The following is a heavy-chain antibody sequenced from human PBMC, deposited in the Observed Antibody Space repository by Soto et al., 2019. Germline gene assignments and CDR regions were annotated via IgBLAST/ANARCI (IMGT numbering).Heavy chain of an antibody. J-gene: IGHJ4*02. CDR2: ILSKTDGGTT. CDR1: GFSFHIAW. Sequence: EVQLVESGGGLVKPGGSLRLSCAASGFSFHIAWMNWVRQAPGTGLEWVGRILSKTDGGTTDYTAPVKGRLPISRDDSKDMLYLQMNSMKIEDTAVYYGFGGIWEVRNWGKVTLVTFSS. D-gene: IGHD3-16*01. V-gene: IGHV3-15*07. CDR3: FGGIWEVRN.